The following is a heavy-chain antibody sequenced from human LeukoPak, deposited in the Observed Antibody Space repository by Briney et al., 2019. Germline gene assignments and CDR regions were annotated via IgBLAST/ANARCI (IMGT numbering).Heavy chain of an antibody. Sequence: GGSLRLSCAASGFTFSSYGMHWVRQAPGKGLEWVAVISYDGSNRYYADSVKGRFTISRDNSKYTVYLQMNSLRPEDTAVYYCAKDRRAEYSFDYWGQGTLATVSS. V-gene: IGHV3-30*18. CDR1: GFTFSSYG. J-gene: IGHJ4*02. CDR2: ISYDGSNR. CDR3: AKDRRAEYSFDY. D-gene: IGHD5-18*01.